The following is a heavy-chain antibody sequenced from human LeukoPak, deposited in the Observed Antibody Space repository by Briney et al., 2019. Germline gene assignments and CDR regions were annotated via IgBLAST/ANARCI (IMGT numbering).Heavy chain of an antibody. CDR3: AREGGPYRPLDY. CDR1: GGSISTTNW. V-gene: IGHV4-4*02. Sequence: SGTLSLTCGVSGGSISTTNWWTWVRQPPGEGLEWIGEVHLSGRTHYNPSLESRVTLSVDMSENHISLRLTSVTAADTAVYYCAREGGPYRPLDYSGQGTLVTVSS. J-gene: IGHJ4*02. CDR2: VHLSGRT.